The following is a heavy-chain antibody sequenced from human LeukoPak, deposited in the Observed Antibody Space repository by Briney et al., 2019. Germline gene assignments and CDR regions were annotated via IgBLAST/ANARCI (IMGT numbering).Heavy chain of an antibody. V-gene: IGHV3-53*01. J-gene: IGHJ4*02. CDR1: GFTFSSYA. D-gene: IGHD4-17*01. CDR3: ARESGAHDY. CDR2: IYSGGST. Sequence: GGSLRLSCAASGFTFSSYAMHWVRQAPGKGLEWVSVIYSGGSTYYADSVKGRFTISRDNSKNTLYLQMNSLRAEDTAVYYCARESGAHDYWGQGTLVTVSS.